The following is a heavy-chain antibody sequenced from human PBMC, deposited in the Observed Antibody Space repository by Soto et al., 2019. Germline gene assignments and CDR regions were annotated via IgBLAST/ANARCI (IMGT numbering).Heavy chain of an antibody. Sequence: PGGSLRLSCAASGFTFSVYGMHWVRQAPGKGLEWVALISNDGYNKYYADSVKGRFTISRDSSKNTLYLQMNSLRSEDTAVYYCAKALGTQYDFWSTQHWGQGTLVTVSS. CDR2: ISNDGYNK. J-gene: IGHJ1*01. CDR1: GFTFSVYG. CDR3: AKALGTQYDFWSTQH. V-gene: IGHV3-30*18. D-gene: IGHD3-3*01.